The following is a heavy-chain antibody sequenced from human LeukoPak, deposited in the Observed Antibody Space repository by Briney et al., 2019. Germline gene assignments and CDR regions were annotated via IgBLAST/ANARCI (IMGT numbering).Heavy chain of an antibody. CDR2: IKPDGSDK. CDR1: GFTFSDTL. D-gene: IGHD6-13*01. J-gene: IGHJ4*02. V-gene: IGHV3-7*03. Sequence: PGGSLRLSCAASGFTFSDTLMTWVRQAPGKGLEWVSTIKPDGSDKDYVDSVKGRFTISRVIAENSLYLQMNSLRAEDTAVYHCTKGGYSTSWYWIYWGQGTLVTVSS. CDR3: TKGGYSTSWYWIY.